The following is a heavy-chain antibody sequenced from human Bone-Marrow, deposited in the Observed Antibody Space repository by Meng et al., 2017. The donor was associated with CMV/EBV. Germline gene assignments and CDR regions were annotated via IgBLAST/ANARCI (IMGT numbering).Heavy chain of an antibody. CDR2: IKEDGSEE. V-gene: IGHV3-7*01. Sequence: GGSLRLSCAASGFTFTTFWMTWVRQAPQKGPEWVATIKEDGSEEYYVDSVKGRFTLSRDNAKNPLYLQMNSLRAEDTAVYYCARYHWGGSCWDHWGRGTLVTVSS. J-gene: IGHJ4*02. CDR3: ARYHWGGSCWDH. CDR1: GFTFTTFW. D-gene: IGHD2-15*01.